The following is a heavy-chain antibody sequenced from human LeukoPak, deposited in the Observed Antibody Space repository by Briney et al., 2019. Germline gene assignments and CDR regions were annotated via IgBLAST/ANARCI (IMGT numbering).Heavy chain of an antibody. CDR3: TAGYYYYYYGMDI. J-gene: IGHJ6*02. D-gene: IGHD6-13*01. Sequence: GGSLRLSCAASGFTFSSYWMSWVRQAPGKGLEWMANIKQDGSEKYYVDSVKGRFTISRDNAKNSLYLQMNSLRAEDTAVYYCTAGYYYYYYGMDIWGQGTTVTVSS. V-gene: IGHV3-7*01. CDR2: IKQDGSEK. CDR1: GFTFSSYW.